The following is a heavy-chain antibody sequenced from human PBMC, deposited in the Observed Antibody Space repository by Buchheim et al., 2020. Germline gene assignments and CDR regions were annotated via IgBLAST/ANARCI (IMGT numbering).Heavy chain of an antibody. CDR1: GGSFSDYV. CDR2: INHSGIT. Sequence: QVQLQQWGAGLLKPSETLSLTCAVYGGSFSDYVWNWIRQPPGKGLEWIGEINHSGITKYNPSPKSRVTISVDRSKNQFSLKLTSVTAADTAVYYCASARTGWYPMGIWDQGTL. V-gene: IGHV4-34*01. D-gene: IGHD6-19*01. CDR3: ASARTGWYPMGI. J-gene: IGHJ4*02.